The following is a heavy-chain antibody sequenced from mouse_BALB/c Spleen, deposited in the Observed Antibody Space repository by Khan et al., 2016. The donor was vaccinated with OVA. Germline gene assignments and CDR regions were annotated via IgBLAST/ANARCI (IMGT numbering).Heavy chain of an antibody. CDR3: ARLRDYYTSRSYYFDT. CDR1: GYTFTNYG. J-gene: IGHJ2*01. Sequence: QIQLVQSGPELKKPGETVKISCKASGYTFTNYGMNWVKQSPGKGLKWMGWINTYTGEPTYIDDFKGRFAFSLDTSARTAYLQINNIRNEDMATDFCARLRDYYTSRSYYFDTWGQGTTLTVSS. V-gene: IGHV9-1*02. CDR2: INTYTGEP. D-gene: IGHD1-1*01.